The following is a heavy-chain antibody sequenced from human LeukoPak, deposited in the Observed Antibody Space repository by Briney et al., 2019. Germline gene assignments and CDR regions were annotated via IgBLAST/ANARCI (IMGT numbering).Heavy chain of an antibody. CDR2: IYYSGST. D-gene: IGHD3-3*01. Sequence: SETLSLTCTVSGGSISSGGYYWSWIRQHPGKGLEWIGYIYYSGSTYYNPSLKSRVTISVDTSKNQFSLKLSSVTAADTAVYYCARACYDFWSGYSSHFDYWGQGTLVTVSS. CDR3: ARACYDFWSGYSSHFDY. J-gene: IGHJ4*02. CDR1: GGSISSGGYY. V-gene: IGHV4-31*03.